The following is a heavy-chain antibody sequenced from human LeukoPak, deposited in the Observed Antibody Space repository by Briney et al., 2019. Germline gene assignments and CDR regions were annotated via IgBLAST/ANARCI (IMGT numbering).Heavy chain of an antibody. J-gene: IGHJ4*02. CDR2: IIPIFGTA. V-gene: IGHV1-69*13. Sequence: ASVKVSCKASGGTFSSYAISWVRQAPGQGLEWVGGIIPIFGTANYAQKFQGRVTITADESTSTAYMELSSLRSEDTAVYYCARDVGFGGYSRGIFDYWGQGTLVTVSS. CDR1: GGTFSSYA. CDR3: ARDVGFGGYSRGIFDY. D-gene: IGHD3-10*01.